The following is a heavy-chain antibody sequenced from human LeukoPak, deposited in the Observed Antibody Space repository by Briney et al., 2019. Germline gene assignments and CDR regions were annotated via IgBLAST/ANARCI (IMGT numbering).Heavy chain of an antibody. CDR2: IFYSGGT. CDR1: GGSMSRYY. J-gene: IGHJ4*02. Sequence: KPSETLSLTCTVSGGSMSRYYWSWIRQPPGKGLGWVGYIFYSGGTHYNPSLKSRVTISVDTSKNQFSLKLSSVTAADTAVYYCARDKQPGDYWGQGTLVTVSS. V-gene: IGHV4-59*01. D-gene: IGHD5-18*01. CDR3: ARDKQPGDY.